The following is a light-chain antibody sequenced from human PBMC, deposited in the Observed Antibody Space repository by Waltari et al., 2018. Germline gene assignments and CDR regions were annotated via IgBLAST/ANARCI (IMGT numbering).Light chain of an antibody. CDR3: CSYAGSYTFSWV. J-gene: IGLJ3*02. CDR1: SSDVGGYNY. CDR2: DVS. Sequence: QSALTQPRSVSGSPGQSVTISCTGTSSDVGGYNYFSWYQQHPGKAPKLMIYDVSKRPSGVPDRFSGSKSGNTASLTISGLQAEDEADYYCCSYAGSYTFSWVFGGGTKLTVL. V-gene: IGLV2-11*01.